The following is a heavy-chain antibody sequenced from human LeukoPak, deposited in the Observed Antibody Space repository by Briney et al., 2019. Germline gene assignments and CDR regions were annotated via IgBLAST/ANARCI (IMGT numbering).Heavy chain of an antibody. J-gene: IGHJ6*03. CDR3: AKDYLDGRDNFYYMDV. V-gene: IGHV3-23*01. Sequence: GGSLRLSSAASGFTFSSYWMHWVRQAPGKGLEWVSSILGSGGNTYYADSVKGRFTISRDNSENTLYLQMSSLRAEDTALYYCAKDYLDGRDNFYYMDVWGKGTTVTVSS. D-gene: IGHD5-24*01. CDR2: ILGSGGNT. CDR1: GFTFSSYW.